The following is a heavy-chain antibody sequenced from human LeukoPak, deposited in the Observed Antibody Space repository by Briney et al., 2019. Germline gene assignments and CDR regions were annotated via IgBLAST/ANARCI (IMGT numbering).Heavy chain of an antibody. J-gene: IGHJ4*02. D-gene: IGHD1-26*01. CDR2: ISSGSSTI. V-gene: IGHV3-11*04. Sequence: PGGSLRLSCEASGFTFSEYYMTWIRQAPGKGLEWVAYISSGSSTIYYADSVKGRFTISRDNAKNSLYLQMNSLRAEDTAVYYCARDRRANLDYWGQGTLVTVSS. CDR1: GFTFSEYY. CDR3: ARDRRANLDY.